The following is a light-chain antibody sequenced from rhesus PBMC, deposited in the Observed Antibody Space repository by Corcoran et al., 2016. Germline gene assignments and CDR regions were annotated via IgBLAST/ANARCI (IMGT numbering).Light chain of an antibody. CDR3: QQHNHSPFT. V-gene: IGKV1-25*01. J-gene: IGKJ3*01. CDR2: DES. CDR1: QGISKY. Sequence: DIQMTQSPSSLSASVGDTVTITCQASQGISKYFAWYQQKPGKDPMVLIYDESPLRSGVPSRYSGSGSGTEFILTITSLQPEDFATYYCQQHNHSPFTFGPGTTLYIQ.